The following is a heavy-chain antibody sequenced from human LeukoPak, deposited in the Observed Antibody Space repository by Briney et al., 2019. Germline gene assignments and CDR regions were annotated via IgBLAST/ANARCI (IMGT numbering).Heavy chain of an antibody. J-gene: IGHJ4*02. D-gene: IGHD4-23*01. V-gene: IGHV4-4*07. CDR3: ARGPTHGGTYFES. CDR1: AGFISHYN. Sequence: SETLSLTCTASAGFISHYNWSRLRQAAGKELEWIGRIPSSGNTLHNPSLKSRVSMSVDTSKNQFSLRLTSASASDTAGYYCARGPTHGGTYFESWGQGTLVTVAS. CDR2: IPSSGNT.